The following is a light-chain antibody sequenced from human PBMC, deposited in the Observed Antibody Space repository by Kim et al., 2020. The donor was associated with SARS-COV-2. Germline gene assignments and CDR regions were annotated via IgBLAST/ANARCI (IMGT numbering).Light chain of an antibody. CDR3: LLYMGSAIWV. V-gene: IGLV8-61*01. J-gene: IGLJ3*02. CDR2: NTN. CDR1: SDSVSTNYS. Sequence: GGTVTLPCGLSSDSVSTNYSPSWYQQTPGQAPRTLIYNTNARSSGVPDRFSGSILGNKAALTITGAQADDESDYYCLLYMGSAIWVSGGGSKLTVL.